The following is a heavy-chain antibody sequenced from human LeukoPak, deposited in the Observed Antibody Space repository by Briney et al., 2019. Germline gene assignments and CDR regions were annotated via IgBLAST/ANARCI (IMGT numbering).Heavy chain of an antibody. J-gene: IGHJ4*02. Sequence: GASVKVSCKASGYTFTSYYMRWVRQAPGQGLEWLGVVYPSAGTSDPAQRFRARITLSDDTSTSTAYMELRSLKSEGTAIYFCVREYHGGYVHLWGQGTLVTVSS. V-gene: IGHV1-46*03. D-gene: IGHD3-16*01. CDR2: VYPSAGTS. CDR1: GYTFTSYY. CDR3: VREYHGGYVHL.